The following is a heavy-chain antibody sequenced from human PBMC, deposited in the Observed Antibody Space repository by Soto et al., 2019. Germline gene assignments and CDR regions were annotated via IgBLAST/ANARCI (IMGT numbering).Heavy chain of an antibody. J-gene: IGHJ4*02. CDR2: ISGSGGST. CDR1: GFTFSSYA. Sequence: EVQLLESGGGLVQPGGPLRLSCAASGFTFSSYAMSWVRQAPGKGLEWVSAISGSGGSTYYADSVKGRFTISRDNSKNTLYLQMNSLRAEDTAVYYCAKGQQLVSEYFDYWGQGTLVTVSS. V-gene: IGHV3-23*01. CDR3: AKGQQLVSEYFDY. D-gene: IGHD6-6*01.